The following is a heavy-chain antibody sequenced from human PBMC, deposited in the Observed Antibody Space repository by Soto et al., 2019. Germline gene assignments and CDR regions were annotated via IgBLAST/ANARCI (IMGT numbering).Heavy chain of an antibody. D-gene: IGHD6-19*01. Sequence: PGGSLRLSCAAAGVTLSSYTMSWDRQAAGKGLEWVSAISGSSGSTYYADSVKGRFTISRDNSKNTLYLQMNSLRADDTAVYYCALGYSSGWYAFDSWGQGT. V-gene: IGHV3-23*01. CDR1: GVTLSSYT. J-gene: IGHJ4*02. CDR3: ALGYSSGWYAFDS. CDR2: ISGSSGST.